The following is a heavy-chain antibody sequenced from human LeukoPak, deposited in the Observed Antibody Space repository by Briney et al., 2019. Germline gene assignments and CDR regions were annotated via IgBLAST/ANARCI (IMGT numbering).Heavy chain of an antibody. J-gene: IGHJ4*02. CDR1: GFTFSSYW. CDR3: AREGSSSFLPFDY. CDR2: INSDGSST. Sequence: GGSLRLSCAASGFTFSSYWMHWVRQAPGKGLVWVSRINSDGSSTSYADSVKGRFTISRDNAKNTLYLQMNSPRAEDTAVYYCAREGSSSFLPFDYWGQGTLVTVSS. D-gene: IGHD6-6*01. V-gene: IGHV3-74*01.